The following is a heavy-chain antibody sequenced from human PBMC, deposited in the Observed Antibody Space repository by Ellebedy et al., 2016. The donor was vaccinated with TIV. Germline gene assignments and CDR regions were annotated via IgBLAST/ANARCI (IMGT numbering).Heavy chain of an antibody. CDR2: TRYDGDLE. CDR3: TAEGVTEGTKIGAFDI. CDR1: GFTLNSHT. Sequence: GESLKISCAASGFTLNSHTMHWVRQAPGKGLEWVAFTRYDGDLEVYTDSVRGRFIISRDDSWNTLFLQMDSLRPEDTAVYYCTAEGVTEGTKIGAFDIWGRGTMVTVSS. D-gene: IGHD1-7*01. J-gene: IGHJ3*02. V-gene: IGHV3-30*02.